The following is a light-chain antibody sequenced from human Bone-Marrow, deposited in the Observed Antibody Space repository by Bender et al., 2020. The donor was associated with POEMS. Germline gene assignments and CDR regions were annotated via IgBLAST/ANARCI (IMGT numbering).Light chain of an antibody. J-gene: IGLJ3*02. CDR1: SSNIGAHA. CDR2: SSH. V-gene: IGLV1-44*01. CDR3: AVWDDGLNGWV. Sequence: QSVLTQPPSASGTPGQRVTISCSGGSSNIGAHAVNWYQHLPGTAPKLLLYSSHRRPSEVPDRFSGSRSGTSASLAISGLQSEDEADYYCAVWDDGLNGWVFGGGTKLTVL.